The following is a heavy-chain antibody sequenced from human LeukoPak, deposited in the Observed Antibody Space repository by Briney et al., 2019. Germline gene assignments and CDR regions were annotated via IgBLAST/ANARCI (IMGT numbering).Heavy chain of an antibody. V-gene: IGHV1-18*01. D-gene: IGHD1-14*01. J-gene: IGHJ4*02. Sequence: ASVKVSPTASGYTFTSYGISWVRQAPGQGLGWMGWISAYNGNTNYAQKLQGRVTMTTDTSTSTADMELRSRRSDDTAVYYCARDTISNHGDYWGQGTVVTVSS. CDR2: ISAYNGNT. CDR3: ARDTISNHGDY. CDR1: GYTFTSYG.